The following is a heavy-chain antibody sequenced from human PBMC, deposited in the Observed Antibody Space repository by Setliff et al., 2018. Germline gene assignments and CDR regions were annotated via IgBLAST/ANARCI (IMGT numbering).Heavy chain of an antibody. D-gene: IGHD3-3*01. J-gene: IGHJ4*02. V-gene: IGHV4-39*07. CDR1: NGSVSTTSHY. CDR3: RFWSGYYKNDY. Sequence: SETLSLTCTVSNGSVSTTSHYWGWVRQPPGKGLDWIGEINHSGTTNYDPSLEGRISISVGTSKRQFSLKLTSVTAADMAVYYCRFWSGYYKNDYWAQGTLVTVSS. CDR2: INHSGTT.